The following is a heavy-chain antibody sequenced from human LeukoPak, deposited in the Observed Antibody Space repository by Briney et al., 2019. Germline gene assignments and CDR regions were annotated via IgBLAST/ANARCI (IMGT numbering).Heavy chain of an antibody. Sequence: PGGSLRLSCAVSGFTSSNAWMSWVRQAPGKGLEWLSAVTGGGGSTYYADSVKGRFTISRDNSRNTLYLQLNSLRAEDTALYFCAKDRPTYGSGSPIDFWGQGTLVTVSS. D-gene: IGHD3-10*01. V-gene: IGHV3-23*01. J-gene: IGHJ4*02. CDR1: GFTSSNAW. CDR3: AKDRPTYGSGSPIDF. CDR2: VTGGGGST.